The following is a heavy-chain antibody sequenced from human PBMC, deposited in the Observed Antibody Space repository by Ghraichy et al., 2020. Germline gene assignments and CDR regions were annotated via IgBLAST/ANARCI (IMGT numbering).Heavy chain of an antibody. CDR2: INGDERTI. CDR3: ARLPLPRRAAVGDWYFDL. V-gene: IGHV3-74*01. D-gene: IGHD6-13*01. CDR1: GFNFRNNW. J-gene: IGHJ2*01. Sequence: LSLTCVASGFNFRNNWMHWVRQAPGKGLVWVARINGDERTISYADSVKGRFTISRDNAKNTVYLQMNSLRVDDTAVYFCARLPLPRRAAVGDWYFDLWGRGTLVTVSS.